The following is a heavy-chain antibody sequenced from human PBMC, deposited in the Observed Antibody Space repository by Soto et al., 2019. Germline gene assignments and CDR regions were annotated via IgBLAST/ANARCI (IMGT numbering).Heavy chain of an antibody. V-gene: IGHV5-51*01. CDR1: GYSLTNYW. J-gene: IGHJ4*02. D-gene: IGHD3-22*01. Sequence: TGESLKISCKGSGYSLTNYWIGWVRQMPGKGLEWMGIIYPGDSDTKYSPSFRGQVIISADKSIGTAYLQWNSLKASDTAMYFCATLSYFDSNGAFDHWGQGTLVTV. CDR3: ATLSYFDSNGAFDH. CDR2: IYPGDSDT.